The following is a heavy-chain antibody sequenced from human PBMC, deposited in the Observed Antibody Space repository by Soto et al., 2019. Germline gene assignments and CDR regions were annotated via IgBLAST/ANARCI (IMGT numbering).Heavy chain of an antibody. J-gene: IGHJ4*02. CDR2: ISGSGGST. D-gene: IGHD2-2*02. V-gene: IGHV3-23*01. Sequence: EVQLLESGGGLVQPGGSLRLSCAASGFTFSSYAMSWVRQAPGKGLEWVSAISGSGGSTYYADSVKGRFTISRDNSKNTRYLQMNSLRVEDTAVYYCANLRSPAALPFCIDYWGQGTLVTVSS. CDR3: ANLRSPAALPFCIDY. CDR1: GFTFSSYA.